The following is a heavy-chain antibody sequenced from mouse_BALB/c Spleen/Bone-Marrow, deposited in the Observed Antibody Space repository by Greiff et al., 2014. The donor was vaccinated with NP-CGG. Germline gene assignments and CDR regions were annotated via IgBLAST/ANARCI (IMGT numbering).Heavy chain of an antibody. CDR2: INPSSGYT. D-gene: IGHD1-2*01. CDR1: GYTFTTYT. J-gene: IGHJ2*01. CDR3: ARSYYGYYFDC. Sequence: QVQLQQSGAELARPGASMKMSCKASGYTFTTYTIHWVKQRPGQGLQWIGYINPSSGYTNYNQKFKDKATLTADKSSSTACMQLSSLTSEDSAVFYCARSYYGYYFDCWGQGTTLTVSS. V-gene: IGHV1-4*01.